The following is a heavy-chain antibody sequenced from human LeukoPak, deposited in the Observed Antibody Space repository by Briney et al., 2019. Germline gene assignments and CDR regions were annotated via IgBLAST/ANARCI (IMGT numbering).Heavy chain of an antibody. J-gene: IGHJ4*02. D-gene: IGHD3-10*01. V-gene: IGHV1-18*01. CDR1: GYTFTSYG. Sequence: GASVKVSCKASGYTFTSYGISWVRQAPGQGLEWMGWISAYNGNTNYAQKLQGRVTMTTDTSTSTAYMELRSLRSDDTAVYYCARAPPLLWFGEPFDYWGQGTLVTVSS. CDR2: ISAYNGNT. CDR3: ARAPPLLWFGEPFDY.